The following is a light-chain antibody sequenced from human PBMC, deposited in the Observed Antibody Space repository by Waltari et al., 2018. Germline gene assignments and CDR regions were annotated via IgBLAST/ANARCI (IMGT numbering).Light chain of an antibody. CDR3: SSKTTRDTRL. CDR1: SNDIGAYNA. CDR2: DVH. V-gene: IGLV2-14*03. J-gene: IGLJ3*02. Sequence: QSALTQPASVSGSPGQSITISCTGTSNDIGAYNAFSWYQQHPGKAPNVVIYDVHNRPSGFSNRFSGSMSGNTASLTISGLQTEDEADYYCSSKTTRDTRLFGGGTKLTVL.